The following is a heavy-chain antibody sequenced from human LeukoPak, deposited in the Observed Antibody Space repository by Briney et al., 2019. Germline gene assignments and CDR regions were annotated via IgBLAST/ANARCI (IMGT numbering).Heavy chain of an antibody. CDR3: ARVGVTGEQDRAVDM. J-gene: IGHJ3*02. CDR1: GFTLSVFW. Sequence: PGGSLSPSRVTSGFTLSVFWMIGFPHAPGKSVEWVANIKHAGSDKYSVASVKGRFAISRDNVKNPLYLQLNSLRVEDTAVYYCARVGVTGEQDRAVDMWGQGAMVTVSS. CDR2: IKHAGSDK. D-gene: IGHD3-16*01. V-gene: IGHV3-7*01.